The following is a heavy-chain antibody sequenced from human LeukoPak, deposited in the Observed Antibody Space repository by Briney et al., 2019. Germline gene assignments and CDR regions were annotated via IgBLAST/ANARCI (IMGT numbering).Heavy chain of an antibody. J-gene: IGHJ4*02. CDR3: ARDLGGDYQFYFDY. V-gene: IGHV1-2*02. CDR2: INPNSGGT. CDR1: GYTFTCYY. Sequence: ASVKVSCKASGYTFTCYYMHWVRQAPGQGLEWMGWINPNSGGTNYAQKFQGRVTMTRDTSISTAYMELSRLRSDDTAVYYCARDLGGDYQFYFDYWGQGTLVTVSS. D-gene: IGHD4-17*01.